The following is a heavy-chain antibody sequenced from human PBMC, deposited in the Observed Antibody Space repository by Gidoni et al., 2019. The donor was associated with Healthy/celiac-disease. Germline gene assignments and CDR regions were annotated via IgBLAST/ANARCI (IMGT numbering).Heavy chain of an antibody. Sequence: QVPLQESGTGLVEPSQTLSLTCAVSGCSISSGGYYWSWIRQQPGKGLEWIGYIYYSGSTYYNPSLKSRVTISVDTSKNQFSLKLSSVTAADTAVYYCSVVVAAVNWFDPWGQGTLVTVSS. D-gene: IGHD2-15*01. CDR3: SVVVAAVNWFDP. V-gene: IGHV4-31*11. CDR1: GCSISSGGYY. J-gene: IGHJ5*02. CDR2: IYYSGST.